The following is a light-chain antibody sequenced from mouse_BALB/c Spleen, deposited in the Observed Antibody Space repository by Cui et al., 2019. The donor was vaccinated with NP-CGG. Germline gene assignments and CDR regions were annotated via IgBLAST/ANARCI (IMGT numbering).Light chain of an antibody. V-gene: IGLV1*01. CDR1: TGAVTTSNY. J-gene: IGLJ1*01. Sequence: PVVTQESALTTSPGETVTPTCRSSTGAVTTSNYANWVQEKPDHLFTGLIGGTNNRVPGVPARFSGSLIGDKAALTITGAQTEDETIYFCALWYSNHWVFGGGTKLTVL. CDR2: GTN. CDR3: ALWYSNHWV.